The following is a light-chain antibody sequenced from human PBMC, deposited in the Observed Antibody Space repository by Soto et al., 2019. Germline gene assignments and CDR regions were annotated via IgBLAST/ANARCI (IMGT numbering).Light chain of an antibody. Sequence: DIQLTQSPSPPSAAVGDSVTITCRASQGIRNWLAWYQQKPGKATKLLIYDASTLESGVPSRFSGSGSGTESTLTISSLIPDDFATYYCQQFRGTVGQRTKV. CDR1: QGIRNW. V-gene: IGKV1-5*01. CDR2: DAS. CDR3: QQFRGT. J-gene: IGKJ1*01.